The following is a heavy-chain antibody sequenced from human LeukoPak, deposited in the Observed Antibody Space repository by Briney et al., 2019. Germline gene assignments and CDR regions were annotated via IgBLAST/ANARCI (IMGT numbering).Heavy chain of an antibody. V-gene: IGHV3-30-3*01. J-gene: IGHJ5*02. CDR3: ARIRGYYERSDSRPLVDA. CDR2: ISYDGSNK. Sequence: GGSLRLSCAASGFTFSSYAMHWVRQAPGKGLEWVAVISYDGSNKYYADSVKGRFTISRDNSKNTLYLQMNSLRAEDTAVYYCARIRGYYERSDSRPLVDAWGQGTLVTVSS. D-gene: IGHD3-22*01. CDR1: GFTFSSYA.